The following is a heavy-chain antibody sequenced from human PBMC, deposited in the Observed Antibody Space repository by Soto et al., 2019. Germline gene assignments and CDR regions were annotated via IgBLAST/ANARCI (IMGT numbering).Heavy chain of an antibody. D-gene: IGHD4-17*01. J-gene: IGHJ5*02. V-gene: IGHV1-2*04. CDR2: INPNSGGT. CDR1: GYTFTGYY. Sequence: ASVKVSCKASGYTFTGYYMHWVRQAPGQGLEWMGWINPNSGGTNYAQKFQGWVTMTRDTSISTAYMELSRLGSDDTAVYYCARGVGDHYGDYHNNWFDPWGQGTLVTVSS. CDR3: ARGVGDHYGDYHNNWFDP.